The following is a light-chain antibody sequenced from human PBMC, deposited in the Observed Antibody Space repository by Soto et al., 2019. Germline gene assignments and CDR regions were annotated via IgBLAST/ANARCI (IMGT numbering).Light chain of an antibody. V-gene: IGLV1-40*01. Sequence: QSVLTQPPSVSGAPGQRVTISCTGSSSNLGSGFDVQWYQQLPGTAPKLLIYYNDNRPSGVPDRFSGSKSGTSASLAITGLQADDEADYYCCSYAGYSTSAVFGGGTKLTVL. CDR3: CSYAGYSTSAV. CDR1: SSNLGSGFD. CDR2: YND. J-gene: IGLJ2*01.